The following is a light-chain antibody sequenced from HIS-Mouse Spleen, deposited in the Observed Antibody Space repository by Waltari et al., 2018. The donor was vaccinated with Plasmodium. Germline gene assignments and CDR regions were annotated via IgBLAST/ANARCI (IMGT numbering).Light chain of an antibody. CDR2: EDS. Sequence: SYELTQPPSVSVSTGQTARITFPGDRLSKKYAYWYQQKSGQAPVLVIYEDSKRPSGIPERFSGSSSGTMATLTISGAQVEDEADYYCYSTDSSGNHRVFGGGTKLTVL. CDR3: YSTDSSGNHRV. J-gene: IGLJ3*02. CDR1: RLSKKY. V-gene: IGLV3-10*01.